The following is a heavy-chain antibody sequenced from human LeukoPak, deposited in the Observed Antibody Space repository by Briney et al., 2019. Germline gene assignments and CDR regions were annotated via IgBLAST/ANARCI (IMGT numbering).Heavy chain of an antibody. CDR1: GGSFSGYY. CDR3: ARSLLWFGELLSPYWYFDL. Sequence: SETLSLTCAVYGGSFSGYYWSWIRQPPGKGLEWIGEINHSGSTNYNPSLKSRVTISVDTSKNQFSLKLSSVTAADTAVYYCARSLLWFGELLSPYWYFDLWGRGTLVTVSS. CDR2: INHSGST. V-gene: IGHV4-34*01. J-gene: IGHJ2*01. D-gene: IGHD3-10*01.